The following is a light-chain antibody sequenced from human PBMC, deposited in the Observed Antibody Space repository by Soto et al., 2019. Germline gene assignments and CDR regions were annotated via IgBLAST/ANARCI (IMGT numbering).Light chain of an antibody. CDR1: SSDVGGYNY. Sequence: QSALTQPPSASGSPGQSVAISCTGTSSDVGGYNYVSWYQQHPGKAPKLIIYEVTERPSGVPDRFSGSKSGNTASLTVSGLQADDEADYFCCSYAGTKYYVFGTGTKLTVL. CDR2: EVT. J-gene: IGLJ1*01. V-gene: IGLV2-8*01. CDR3: CSYAGTKYYV.